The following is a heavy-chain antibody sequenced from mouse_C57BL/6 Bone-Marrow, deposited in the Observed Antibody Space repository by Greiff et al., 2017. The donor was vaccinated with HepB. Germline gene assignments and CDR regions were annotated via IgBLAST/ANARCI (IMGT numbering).Heavy chain of an antibody. V-gene: IGHV1-50*01. D-gene: IGHD1-1*01. CDR2: IDPSDSYT. Sequence: QVQLQQPGAELVKPGASVKLSCKASGYTFTSYWMQWVKQRPGQGLEWIGEIDPSDSYTNYNQKVKGKATLTVDTSSSTAYMQLSSLTSEDSAVYYCARVEFDYYGSSYFDYWGQGTTLTVSS. J-gene: IGHJ2*01. CDR1: GYTFTSYW. CDR3: ARVEFDYYGSSYFDY.